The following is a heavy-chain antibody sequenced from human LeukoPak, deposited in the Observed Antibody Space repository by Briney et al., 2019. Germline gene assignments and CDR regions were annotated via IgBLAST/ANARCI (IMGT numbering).Heavy chain of an antibody. J-gene: IGHJ5*02. CDR2: LNPNSGGT. V-gene: IGHV1-2*02. Sequence: ASVKVSCKASGYTFIDYYLHWVRQAPGQGLEWMGWLNPNSGGTNYAQKFQGRVTMTRDTSISTAYMELSRLRSDDTAVYYCARASFWESPINWFDPWGQGTLVTVSS. CDR1: GYTFIDYY. D-gene: IGHD3-16*01. CDR3: ARASFWESPINWFDP.